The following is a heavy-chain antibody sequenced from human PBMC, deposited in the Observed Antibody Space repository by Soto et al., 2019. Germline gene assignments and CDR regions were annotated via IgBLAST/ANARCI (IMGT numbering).Heavy chain of an antibody. CDR1: CGSFSGYY. Sequence: SETLSLTCAVYCGSFSGYYWSWIRQPPGKGLEWIGEINHSGSTNYNPSLKSRVTISVDTSKNQFSLKLSSVTAADTAVYYCARGGVRRFNCYGPPSTGRWFDPWGQVTLVTVSS. D-gene: IGHD2-21*01. V-gene: IGHV4-34*01. CDR2: INHSGST. J-gene: IGHJ5*02. CDR3: ARGGVRRFNCYGPPSTGRWFDP.